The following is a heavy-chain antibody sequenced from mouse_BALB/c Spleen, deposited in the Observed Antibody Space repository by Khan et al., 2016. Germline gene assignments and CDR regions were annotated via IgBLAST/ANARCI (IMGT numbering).Heavy chain of an antibody. V-gene: IGHV5-12-1*01. CDR3: ASRNDYVDY. J-gene: IGHJ2*01. Sequence: EVELVESGGGLVKPGGSLKLSCAASGFAFSSYDMSWVRQTPEKRLEWVAYISSGGGSTYYPDTVTGRFTISRDNAKNTLYLQMRSLKSEDTAMYHCASRNDYVDYWGQGTTLTVSS. CDR2: ISSGGGST. CDR1: GFAFSSYD.